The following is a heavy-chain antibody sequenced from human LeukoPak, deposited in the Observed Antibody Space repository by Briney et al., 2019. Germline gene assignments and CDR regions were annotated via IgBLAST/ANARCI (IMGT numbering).Heavy chain of an antibody. CDR1: GFTVSSNY. CDR3: FVVAGLGDSSGYWVDY. D-gene: IGHD3-22*01. V-gene: IGHV3-53*04. J-gene: IGHJ4*02. CDR2: IYSGGST. Sequence: PGGSLRLSCAASGFTVSSNYMSWVRQAPGKGLEWVSVIYSGGSTYYADSVKGRFTISRHNSKNTLYLQMNSLRAEDTAVYYCFVVAGLGDSSGYWVDYWGQGTLVTVSS.